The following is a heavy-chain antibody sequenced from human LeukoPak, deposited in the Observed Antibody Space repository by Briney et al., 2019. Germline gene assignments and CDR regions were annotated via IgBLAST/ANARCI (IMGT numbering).Heavy chain of an antibody. J-gene: IGHJ5*02. CDR1: SGSISTSNYY. Sequence: PSETLSLTCTVSSGSISTSNYYWGWVRQPPGKALEWIGNIFYSGSTYYSPSLKSRVTISLDTSRNQFSLKLSSVTAADTAVYYCARGGDGYNFDWFDPWGQGTLVTVSS. CDR3: ARGGDGYNFDWFDP. V-gene: IGHV4-39*07. D-gene: IGHD5-24*01. CDR2: IFYSGST.